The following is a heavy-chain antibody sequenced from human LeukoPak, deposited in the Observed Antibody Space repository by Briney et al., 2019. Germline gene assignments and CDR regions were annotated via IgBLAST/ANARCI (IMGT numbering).Heavy chain of an antibody. CDR3: AGGGYYGLGNDFRFDP. D-gene: IGHD3-10*01. Sequence: SETLSLTCTVSGGSISSYYWSWIRQPPGKGLEWIGEIYHSGSTNYNPSLKSRVTISVDTSKNQFSLKLSSVTAADTAVYYCAGGGYYGLGNDFRFDPWGQGTLVTVSS. J-gene: IGHJ5*02. CDR2: IYHSGST. CDR1: GGSISSYY. V-gene: IGHV4-59*01.